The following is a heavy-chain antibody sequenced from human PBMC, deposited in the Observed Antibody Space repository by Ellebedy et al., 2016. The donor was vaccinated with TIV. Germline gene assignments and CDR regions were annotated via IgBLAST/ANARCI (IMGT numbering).Heavy chain of an antibody. D-gene: IGHD3-3*01. CDR3: TTDGYDFWSGYRRGMDV. CDR1: GFTFSNAW. Sequence: GESLKISXAASGFTFSNAWMNWVRQAPGKGLEWVGRIKSKTDGGTTDYAAPVKGRFTISRDDSKNTLYLQMNSLKTEDTAVYYCTTDGYDFWSGYRRGMDVWGQGTTVTVSS. J-gene: IGHJ6*02. CDR2: IKSKTDGGTT. V-gene: IGHV3-15*07.